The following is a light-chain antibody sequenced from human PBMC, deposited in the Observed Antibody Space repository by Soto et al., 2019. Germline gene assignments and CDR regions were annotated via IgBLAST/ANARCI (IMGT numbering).Light chain of an antibody. CDR1: SSDVGGYNY. CDR3: SSYAGSIKGRI. V-gene: IGLV2-8*01. CDR2: EVS. Sequence: QSALTQPPSASGSPGQSVTISCTGTSSDVGGYNYVSWYQQHPGKAPKLMIYEVSKRPSGVPDRFSGSKSGNTASLTVSGLQAEDEADYYCSSYAGSIKGRIFGTGTKVTVL. J-gene: IGLJ1*01.